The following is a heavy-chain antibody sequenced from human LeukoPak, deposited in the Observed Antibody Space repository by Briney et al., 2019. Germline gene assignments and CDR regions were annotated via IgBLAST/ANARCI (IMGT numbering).Heavy chain of an antibody. V-gene: IGHV4-4*07. D-gene: IGHD1-1*01. Sequence: PSETLSLTCTVSGGSISSYYWSWIRQPAGKGLEWIGRIYTSGSTNYNPSLKSRVTMSVDTSKNQFSLKLSSVTAAGTAVYYCARDGYNWNDVPMLFDIWGQGTMVTVSS. J-gene: IGHJ3*02. CDR1: GGSISSYY. CDR3: ARDGYNWNDVPMLFDI. CDR2: IYTSGST.